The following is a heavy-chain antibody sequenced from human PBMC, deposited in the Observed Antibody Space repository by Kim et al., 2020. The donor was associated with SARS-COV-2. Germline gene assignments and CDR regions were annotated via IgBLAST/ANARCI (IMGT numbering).Heavy chain of an antibody. CDR1: GGSISSYY. V-gene: IGHV4-59*08. Sequence: SETLSLTCTVSGGSISSYYSSWIRQPPGKGLEWIGYIYYSGSTNYNPSLKSRVTISVDTSKNQFSLKLSSVTAADTAVYYCARHSYGDYANYYYYYYGMDVWGQGITVTVSS. CDR3: ARHSYGDYANYYYYYYGMDV. J-gene: IGHJ6*02. CDR2: IYYSGST. D-gene: IGHD4-17*01.